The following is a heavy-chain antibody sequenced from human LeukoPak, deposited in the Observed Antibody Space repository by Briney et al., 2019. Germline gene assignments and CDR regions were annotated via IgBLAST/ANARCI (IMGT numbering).Heavy chain of an antibody. D-gene: IGHD5-12*01. J-gene: IGHJ4*02. CDR2: ISGSGAT. CDR3: AKDGAWLRFDD. Sequence: GGSLRLSCAASAFTFRNYAMNWVRQTPGKGLEWVSSISGSGATYYADSVKGRFTISRDDSKNTLYLQMNNLRAEDTAVYYCAKDGAWLRFDDWGQGILVTVSS. V-gene: IGHV3-23*01. CDR1: AFTFRNYA.